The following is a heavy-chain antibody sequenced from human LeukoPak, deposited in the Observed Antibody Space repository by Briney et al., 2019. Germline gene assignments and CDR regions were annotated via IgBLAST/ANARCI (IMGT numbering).Heavy chain of an antibody. CDR2: IIPIFGTA. D-gene: IGHD3-9*01. Sequence: SVKVSCKASGGTFSSYAISWVRQAPGQGLEWMGGIIPIFGTANYAQKFQGRVTITTDESTSTAYMELSSLRSEDTAVYYCARGVNYDILTGYYRLPYFDYWGQGTLVTVSS. J-gene: IGHJ4*02. CDR3: ARGVNYDILTGYYRLPYFDY. V-gene: IGHV1-69*05. CDR1: GGTFSSYA.